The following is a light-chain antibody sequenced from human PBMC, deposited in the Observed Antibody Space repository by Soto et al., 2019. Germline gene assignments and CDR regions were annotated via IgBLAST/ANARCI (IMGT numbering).Light chain of an antibody. Sequence: ETVLTQSPGTLSLSPGDRATPSCRASQSVRNKYLAWLQQKPGQAPRLLIYGASSRATGIPDRFSGSGSGTDFTLAISRLEHEDFAVYYCQQYGSSQSITFGQGTRLENK. CDR2: GAS. V-gene: IGKV3-20*01. J-gene: IGKJ5*01. CDR1: QSVRNKY. CDR3: QQYGSSQSIT.